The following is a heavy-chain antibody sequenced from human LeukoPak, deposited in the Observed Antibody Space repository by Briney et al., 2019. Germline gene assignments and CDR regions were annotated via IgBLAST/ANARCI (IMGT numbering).Heavy chain of an antibody. CDR3: AREGSPDIVATGTDY. J-gene: IGHJ4*02. CDR2: IIPILGIA. V-gene: IGHV1-69*04. D-gene: IGHD5-12*01. Sequence: SVKVSCKASGGTFSSYAISWVRQAPGQGLEWMGRIIPILGIANYAQKFQGRVTITADKSTSAAYMELSSLRSEDTAVYYCAREGSPDIVATGTDYWGQGTLVTVSS. CDR1: GGTFSSYA.